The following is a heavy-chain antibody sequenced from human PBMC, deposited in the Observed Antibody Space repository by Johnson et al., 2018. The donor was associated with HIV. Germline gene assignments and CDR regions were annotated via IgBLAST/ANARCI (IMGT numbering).Heavy chain of an antibody. CDR3: ARELGEDDCCDSGGDAFDI. D-gene: IGHD3-16*01. J-gene: IGHJ3*02. V-gene: IGHV3-30*04. CDR1: GFTFSSYA. Sequence: QVQLVESGGCVVQPGRSLRLSCAASGFTFSSYAMHWVRQAPGKGLEWVAVISYDGSNKYYADSVKGRFTISRDNSKNTLYLQMHSLRAEDTAVYYCARELGEDDCCDSGGDAFDIWGQGTMVTVSS. CDR2: ISYDGSNK.